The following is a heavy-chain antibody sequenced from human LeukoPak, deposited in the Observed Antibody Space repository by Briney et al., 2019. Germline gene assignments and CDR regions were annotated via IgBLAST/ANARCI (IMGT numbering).Heavy chain of an antibody. V-gene: IGHV4-4*09. J-gene: IGHJ6*04. CDR3: ARFTYTTRPSDV. D-gene: IGHD3-16*01. Sequence: PSETLSLTCTVSGGSISSYYWSWIRQPPGKGLEWIGYIYTSGSTNYDPSLKSRVTISVDTSKNQFSLKLSSVTAADTAVYYCARFTYTTRPSDVWGKGTTVTVSS. CDR2: IYTSGST. CDR1: GGSISSYY.